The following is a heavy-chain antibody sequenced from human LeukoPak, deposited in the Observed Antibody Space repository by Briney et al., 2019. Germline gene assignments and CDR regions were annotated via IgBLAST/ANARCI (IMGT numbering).Heavy chain of an antibody. CDR1: GVSISSDY. V-gene: IGHV4-59*08. J-gene: IGHJ5*02. CDR3: ARRLRQNLFDP. D-gene: IGHD4-17*01. Sequence: PSETLSLTCTVSGVSISSDYWSWIRLPPGKGLEWIGYIYYSGSSNYNPSLKSRVTMSVDTSKNQFSLKLTSVTTADTAVYYCARRLRQNLFDPWGQGTLVTVSS. CDR2: IYYSGSS.